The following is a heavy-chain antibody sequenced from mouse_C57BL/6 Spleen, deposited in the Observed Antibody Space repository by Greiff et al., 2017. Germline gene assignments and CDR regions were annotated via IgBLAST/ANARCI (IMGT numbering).Heavy chain of an antibody. V-gene: IGHV1-55*01. CDR3: ARGSADGTSYCAFDD. CDR1: GFTFTSYW. J-gene: IGHJ1*03. Sequence: LLQPGAGLVKPGASVKLSCAASGFTFTSYWMTWVRQSPGQGLEWVGNISGGGGSTYYPENVKGRVTMSVDTSTSTAYLQISSLTSEDTAFYYCARGSADGTSYCAFDDWGTGTTVTVSS. D-gene: IGHD1-1*01. CDR2: ISGGGGST.